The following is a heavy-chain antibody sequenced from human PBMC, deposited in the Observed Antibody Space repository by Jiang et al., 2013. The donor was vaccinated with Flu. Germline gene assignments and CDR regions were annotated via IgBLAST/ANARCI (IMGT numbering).Heavy chain of an antibody. J-gene: IGHJ4*02. CDR2: IYYSGST. CDR3: ARHPNHDYGDYYFDY. CDR1: GGSISSYY. Sequence: VQLLESGPGLVKPSETLSLTCTVSGGSISSYYWSWIRQPPGKGLEWIGYIYYSGSTNYNPSLKSRVTISVDTSKNQFSLKLSSVTAADTAVYYCARHPNHDYGDYYFDYWGQGTLVTVSS. V-gene: IGHV4-59*08. D-gene: IGHD4-17*01.